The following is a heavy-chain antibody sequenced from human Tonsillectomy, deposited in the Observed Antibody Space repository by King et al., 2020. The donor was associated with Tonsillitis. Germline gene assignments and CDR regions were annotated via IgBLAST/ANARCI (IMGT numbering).Heavy chain of an antibody. CDR1: GFTFSNYA. J-gene: IGHJ4*02. Sequence: VQLVESGGGVVKPGRSLRLSCAASGFTFSNYAIYWVRQAPGKGLEWVAVISYDGSTKYYADSVKGRFTISRDNSKNTLYLQMSSLRTEDTAVYYCATGIDYYDILCASLYWGQGTLVSVSS. V-gene: IGHV3-30*04. CDR2: ISYDGSTK. D-gene: IGHD3-9*01. CDR3: ATGIDYYDILCASLY.